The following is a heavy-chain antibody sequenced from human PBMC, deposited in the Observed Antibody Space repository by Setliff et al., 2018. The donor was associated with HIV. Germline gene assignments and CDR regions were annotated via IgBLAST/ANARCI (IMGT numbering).Heavy chain of an antibody. V-gene: IGHV1-46*01. D-gene: IGHD1-1*01. CDR2: INPSGGQR. Sequence: GASVKVSSKASGYTFTNYFVYWVRQAPGQGLEWMGMINPSGGQRSFAQKFQGRITVATATSTATSTGTVYMELSSLRSEDTAVYYCAREAPDDHFDHWGQGTLVTVSS. J-gene: IGHJ4*02. CDR1: GYTFTNYF. CDR3: AREAPDDHFDH.